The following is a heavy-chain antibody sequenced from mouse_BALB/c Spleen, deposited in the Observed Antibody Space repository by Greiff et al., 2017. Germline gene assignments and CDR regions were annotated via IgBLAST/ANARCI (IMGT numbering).Heavy chain of an antibody. V-gene: IGHV3-2*02. CDR2: ISYSGST. CDR1: GYSITSDYA. Sequence: EVQLQESGPGLVKPSQSLSLTCTVTGYSITSDYAWNWIRQFPGNKLEWMGYISYSGSTSYNPSLKSRISITRDTSKNQFFLQLNSVTTEDTATYYCARYYYGYYFDYWGQGTTLTVSS. J-gene: IGHJ2*01. D-gene: IGHD1-2*01. CDR3: ARYYYGYYFDY.